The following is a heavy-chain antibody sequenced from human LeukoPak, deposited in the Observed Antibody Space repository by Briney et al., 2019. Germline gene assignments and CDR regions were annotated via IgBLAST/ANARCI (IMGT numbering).Heavy chain of an antibody. CDR2: IYYSGAN. V-gene: IGHV4-39*02. CDR1: GGSMSSSSYY. CDR3: VRVRGYWLVRGYLDH. J-gene: IGHJ4*02. Sequence: PSETLSLTCTVSGGSMSSSSYYWGWIRQSPGKGLEWIGSIYYSGANHYNPSLKSRVTMSVDTSKNQFSVKLTSVTATDTAVYYCVRVRGYWLVRGYLDHWGQGTQVTVSS. D-gene: IGHD6-19*01.